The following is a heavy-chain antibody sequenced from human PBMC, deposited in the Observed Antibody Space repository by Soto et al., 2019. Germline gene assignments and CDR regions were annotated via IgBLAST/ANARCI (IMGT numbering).Heavy chain of an antibody. CDR3: ARRYGYSFDY. D-gene: IGHD1-1*01. CDR1: GGSISRYY. V-gene: IGHV4-59*08. Sequence: SETLSLTCTVSGGSISRYYWSWIRQPPGKGLESLGYIFYTGSTNYNPSLKSRVTMSVDTSKNQFSLKLSPVTAADTAVYYCARRYGYSFDYWGQGTLVTVSS. J-gene: IGHJ4*02. CDR2: IFYTGST.